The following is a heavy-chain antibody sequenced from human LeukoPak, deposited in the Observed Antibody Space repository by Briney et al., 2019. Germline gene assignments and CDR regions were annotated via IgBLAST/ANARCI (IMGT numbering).Heavy chain of an antibody. J-gene: IGHJ4*02. CDR3: AKDRGVVVVAAASPDY. D-gene: IGHD2-15*01. Sequence: GRSLRLSCAASGFTFSSYGMHWVRQAPGKGLEWVAVISYDGSNKYYADSVKGRFTISRDNSKNTLYLQMNSLRAEDTAVYYCAKDRGVVVVAAASPDYWGQGTLVTVSS. CDR1: GFTFSSYG. CDR2: ISYDGSNK. V-gene: IGHV3-30*18.